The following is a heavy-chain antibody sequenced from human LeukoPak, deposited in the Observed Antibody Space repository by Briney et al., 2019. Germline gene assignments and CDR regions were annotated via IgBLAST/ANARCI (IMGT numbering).Heavy chain of an antibody. D-gene: IGHD4-17*01. CDR2: ISSSSSYI. CDR1: RFTLSSYS. CDR3: ARDKDSWDYGDFYDN. J-gene: IGHJ4*02. Sequence: GGSLRLSCAASRFTLSSYSMNWVRQAPGKGLEWVSSISSSSSYIYYADSVKGRFTISRDNAKNSLYLQMNSLRAEDTAVYYCARDKDSWDYGDFYDNWGQGTLVTVSS. V-gene: IGHV3-21*01.